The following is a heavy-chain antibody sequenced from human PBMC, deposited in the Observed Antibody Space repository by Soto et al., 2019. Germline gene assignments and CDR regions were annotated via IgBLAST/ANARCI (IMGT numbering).Heavy chain of an antibody. CDR1: GGSISSGCYY. CDR2: IYHSGST. J-gene: IGHJ5*02. D-gene: IGHD3-16*01. V-gene: IGHV4-30-2*01. CDR3: ARVWITRFGGVNWFAP. Sequence: PSETLSLTCTVSGGSISSGCYYWNWIRQHPGKGLEWIGYIYHSGSTYYNPSLKSRVTISVDRSKNQFSLKLSSVTAADTTVYYCARVWITRFGGVNWFAPWGQGTLVTV.